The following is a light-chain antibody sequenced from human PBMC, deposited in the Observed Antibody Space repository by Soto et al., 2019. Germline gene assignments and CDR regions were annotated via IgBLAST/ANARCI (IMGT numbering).Light chain of an antibody. V-gene: IGKV3-20*01. J-gene: IGKJ5*01. Sequence: EIVLKLSAGALSLSKEERATLSCRASQSVSSNKLAWHQQKPGQAPRLLIYGASGRATGIPDRFSGSGSGTDFTLTISRLEPEDFAVYYCQQYNNWPITFGQGTRLEN. CDR2: GAS. CDR3: QQYNNWPIT. CDR1: QSVSSNK.